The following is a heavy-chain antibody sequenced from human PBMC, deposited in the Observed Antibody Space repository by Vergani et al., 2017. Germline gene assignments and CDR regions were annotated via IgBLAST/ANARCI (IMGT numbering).Heavy chain of an antibody. D-gene: IGHD5-12*01. CDR3: ARDRAIRKGYSGYHY. V-gene: IGHV3-30*04. Sequence: QVQLVESGGGVVQPGRSLRLSCAASGFTFSSYAMHWVRQAPGKGLEWVAVISYDGGNEYYADSVEGRFTISRDNSKNTLYLQMNSLRAEDTAVYYCARDRAIRKGYSGYHYWGQGTLVTVSS. CDR2: ISYDGGNE. CDR1: GFTFSSYA. J-gene: IGHJ4*02.